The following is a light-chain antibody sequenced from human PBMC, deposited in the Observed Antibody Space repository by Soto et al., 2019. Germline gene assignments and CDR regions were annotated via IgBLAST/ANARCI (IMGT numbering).Light chain of an antibody. CDR1: QSISSY. CDR2: AAS. J-gene: IGKJ1*01. CDR3: QQYAGSPRT. Sequence: GDRVTITCRESQSISSYLNWYQQKPGKAPKLLIYAASSLQSGVPSRFTGSGSGTDFTLTINRVEPEDFAVYFCQQYAGSPRTFGQGTKVDIK. V-gene: IGKV1-39*02.